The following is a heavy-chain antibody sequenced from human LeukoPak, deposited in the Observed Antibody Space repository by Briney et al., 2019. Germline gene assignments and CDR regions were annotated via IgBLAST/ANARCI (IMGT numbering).Heavy chain of an antibody. D-gene: IGHD2-2*01. Sequence: SETLSLTCTVSGGSISSGGYYWSWIRQPPGKGLEWIGYIYHSGSTYYNPSLKSRVTISVDRSKNQFSLKLSSVTAADTAVYYCARDGGYQLSNAFDIWGQGTMVTVSS. CDR3: ARDGGYQLSNAFDI. V-gene: IGHV4-30-2*01. CDR1: GGSISSGGYY. CDR2: IYHSGST. J-gene: IGHJ3*02.